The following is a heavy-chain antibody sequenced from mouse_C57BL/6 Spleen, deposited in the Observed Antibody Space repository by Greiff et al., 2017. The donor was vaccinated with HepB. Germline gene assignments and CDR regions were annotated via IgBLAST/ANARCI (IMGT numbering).Heavy chain of an antibody. V-gene: IGHV5-9-1*02. Sequence: EVHLVESGEGLVKPGGSLKLSCAASGFTFSSYAMSWVRQTPEKRLEWVAYISSGGDYIYYADTVKGRFTISRDNARNTLYLQMSSLKSEDTAMYYCTRGVTTVVATRYFDVWGTGTTVTVSS. D-gene: IGHD1-1*01. CDR2: ISSGGDYI. CDR3: TRGVTTVVATRYFDV. J-gene: IGHJ1*03. CDR1: GFTFSSYA.